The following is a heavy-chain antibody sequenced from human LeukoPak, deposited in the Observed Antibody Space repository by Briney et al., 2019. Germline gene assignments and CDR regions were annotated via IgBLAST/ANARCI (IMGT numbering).Heavy chain of an antibody. V-gene: IGHV4-59*01. Sequence: SETLSLTCTVSGGSISSYYWSWIRQPPGKGLEWIGYIYYSGSTNYNPSLKSRVTISVDTSKNQFSLKLSSVTAADTAVYYCARAPPGALYFPDPWGRGTLVTVSS. J-gene: IGHJ5*02. CDR2: IYYSGST. D-gene: IGHD3-9*01. CDR3: ARAPPGALYFPDP. CDR1: GGSISSYY.